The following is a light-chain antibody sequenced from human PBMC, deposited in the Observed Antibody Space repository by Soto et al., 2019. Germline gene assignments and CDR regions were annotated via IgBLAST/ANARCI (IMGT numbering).Light chain of an antibody. V-gene: IGLV2-14*01. J-gene: IGLJ1*01. Sequence: QSALTQPASVSGSPGQSITISCTGTSSDVGGYNYVSWYQQHPGKAPKLMIYDVSNRPSGVSNRFSGSKSGNTASLTISGLQAEDEADYYCSTYTSSSTCDFGTGTKLNVL. CDR3: STYTSSSTCD. CDR2: DVS. CDR1: SSDVGGYNY.